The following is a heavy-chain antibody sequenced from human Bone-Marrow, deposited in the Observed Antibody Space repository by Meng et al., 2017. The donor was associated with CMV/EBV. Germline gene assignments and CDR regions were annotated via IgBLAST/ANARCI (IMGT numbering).Heavy chain of an antibody. CDR2: ISSSSSYI. V-gene: IGHV3-21*01. CDR3: ARDEGGYFSYYYGMDV. J-gene: IGHJ6*02. D-gene: IGHD2-15*01. Sequence: GESLKISCAASGFTFSSYSMNWVRQAPGKGLEWVSSISSSSSYIYYADSVKGRFTISRDNAKNSLYLQMNSLRAEDTAVYYCARDEGGYFSYYYGMDVWGQGTTVTVSS. CDR1: GFTFSSYS.